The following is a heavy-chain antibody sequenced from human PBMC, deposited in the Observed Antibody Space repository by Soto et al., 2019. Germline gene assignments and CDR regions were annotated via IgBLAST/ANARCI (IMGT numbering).Heavy chain of an antibody. J-gene: IGHJ5*02. V-gene: IGHV2-5*02. CDR2: IYWDDDK. Sequence: QITLKESGPTLVKPTQTLTLTCTFSGFSLSTSGVGVGWIRQPPEKALEWLALIYWDDDKRYSPSLKSRLTMTKDTAKSQVVLTMTNMDPLYTATYYCAQRLPWDFDILHGPGDWVEPWGKVTLVTVSS. D-gene: IGHD3-9*01. CDR3: AQRLPWDFDILHGPGDWVEP. CDR1: GFSLSTSGVG.